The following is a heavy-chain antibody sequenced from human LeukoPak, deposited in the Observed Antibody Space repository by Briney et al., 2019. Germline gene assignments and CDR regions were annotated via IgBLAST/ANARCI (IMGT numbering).Heavy chain of an antibody. V-gene: IGHV1-2*02. CDR2: INPNSGGT. CDR3: ASSNNKKRWLQPHAFDI. D-gene: IGHD5-12*01. J-gene: IGHJ3*02. Sequence: GASVKVSCKASGYTFTSYDINWVRQATGQGLEWMGWINPNSGGTNYAQKFQGRVTMTRDTSISTAYMELSRLRSDDTAVYYCASSNNKKRWLQPHAFDIWGQGTMVTVSS. CDR1: GYTFTSYD.